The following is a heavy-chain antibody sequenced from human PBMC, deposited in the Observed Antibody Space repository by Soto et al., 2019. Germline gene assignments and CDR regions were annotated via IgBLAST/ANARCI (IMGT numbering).Heavy chain of an antibody. D-gene: IGHD6-19*01. V-gene: IGHV3-30*03. Sequence: QVQLVESGGGVVQPGRSLRLSCAASGFTFSSSGIYWVRQAPGKGLEWVAVISYDGGNKYYVDSVKGRFTISRDNSKNTLYLQMNSLRAEDTAVYYCATDFSGWYGSSEYGFWGQGTLVTVSS. CDR1: GFTFSSSG. J-gene: IGHJ4*02. CDR2: ISYDGGNK. CDR3: ATDFSGWYGSSEYGF.